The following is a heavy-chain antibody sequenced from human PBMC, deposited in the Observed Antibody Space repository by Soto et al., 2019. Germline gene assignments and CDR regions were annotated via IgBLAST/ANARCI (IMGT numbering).Heavy chain of an antibody. V-gene: IGHV4-59*02. D-gene: IGHD6-13*01. CDR1: GGSVRNYF. Sequence: PSETLSLTCTVPGGSVRNYFWTWIRQPPGKGLEWIGYIHYSGTTSFFPSYNPSLRSRVTISEDTSKNQFSLKLLSVTTADTAVYFCAAGEASSRNLAPYYLDFWGQGTLVTVSS. CDR2: IHYSGTT. CDR3: AAGEASSRNLAPYYLDF. J-gene: IGHJ4*02.